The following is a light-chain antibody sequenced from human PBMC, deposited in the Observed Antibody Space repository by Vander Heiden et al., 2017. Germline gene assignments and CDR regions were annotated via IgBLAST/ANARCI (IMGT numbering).Light chain of an antibody. J-gene: IGKJ2*01. CDR3: HQCDTTPYT. V-gene: IGKV1-39*01. CDR1: QSISSH. CDR2: AAS. Sequence: DIQISQSPSSLSASVGDRVTSTCRASQSISSHLNWYQQKPGKVPKLPLYAASISLSPILLRHSGSASSTDITLIIIMLTLADFTTSYCHQCDTTPYTFGQGTKLEIK.